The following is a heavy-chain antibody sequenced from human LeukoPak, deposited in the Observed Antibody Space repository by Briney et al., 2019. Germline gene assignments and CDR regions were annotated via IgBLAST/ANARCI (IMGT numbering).Heavy chain of an antibody. Sequence: PGGSLRLSCAASGFTFDDYAMHWVRHAPGKGLEGVSLISGDGGSTYYADSVKGRFTISRDNSKTSLYLQMNSLRTEDTALYYCAKDIGDGKGYMDVWGKGTTVTVSS. CDR2: ISGDGGST. J-gene: IGHJ6*03. CDR1: GFTFDDYA. CDR3: AKDIGDGKGYMDV. D-gene: IGHD4-17*01. V-gene: IGHV3-43*02.